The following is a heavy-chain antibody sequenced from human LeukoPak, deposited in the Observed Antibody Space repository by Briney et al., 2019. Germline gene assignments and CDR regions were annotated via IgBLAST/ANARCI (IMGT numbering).Heavy chain of an antibody. CDR1: GFTFSSYS. CDR3: AREKVVVVPAAIIHYGMDV. CDR2: IYSGGST. D-gene: IGHD2-2*02. Sequence: PGGSLRLSCAASGFTFSSYSMTWVRQAPGKGLEWVSVIYSGGSTYYADSVKGRFTISRHNSKNTLYLQMNSLRAEDTAVYYCAREKVVVVPAAIIHYGMDVWGQGTTVTVSS. J-gene: IGHJ6*02. V-gene: IGHV3-53*04.